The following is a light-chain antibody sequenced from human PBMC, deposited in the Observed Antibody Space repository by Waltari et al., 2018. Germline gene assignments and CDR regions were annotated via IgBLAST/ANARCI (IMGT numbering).Light chain of an antibody. V-gene: IGLV2-23*02. J-gene: IGLJ2*01. Sequence: QSALTQPASVSGSPGQSITISCTGGTSDIGKYNLVSWYMQNPGKAPKGIIYGVTKRPSGISDRFFGSKAGNTASLTISGLQVEDEADYYCCSYAGRSSMIFGGGTKVTVV. CDR3: CSYAGRSSMI. CDR2: GVT. CDR1: TSDIGKYNL.